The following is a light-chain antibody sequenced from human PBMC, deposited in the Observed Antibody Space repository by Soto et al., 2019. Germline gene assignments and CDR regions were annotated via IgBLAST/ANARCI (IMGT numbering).Light chain of an antibody. J-gene: IGLJ1*01. Sequence: QSALTQPRSVSGSPGQSVTISCTGTSSNVGGYNYVSWYQQQPGKAPKLMLYGVSKRPSGVPDRFSGSKSGNTASLTISGLQAEDEADYYCCSYAGSEVFGTGTKLTVL. CDR2: GVS. CDR3: CSYAGSEV. V-gene: IGLV2-11*01. CDR1: SSNVGGYNY.